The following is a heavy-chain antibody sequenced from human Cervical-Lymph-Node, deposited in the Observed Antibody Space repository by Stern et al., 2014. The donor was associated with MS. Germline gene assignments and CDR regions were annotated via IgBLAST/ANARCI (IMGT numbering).Heavy chain of an antibody. CDR3: ARDYGDYAFDY. CDR1: GYSFTANW. J-gene: IGHJ4*02. CDR2: IYLGASDT. V-gene: IGHV5-51*01. Sequence: VQLVQSGAEVKQPGESLKISCKGSGYSFTANWIAWVRQMPGKGLEWMGIIYLGASDTRYSPSCQGKVTISADTSISTAYLQWSSLKASDTAMYYCARDYGDYAFDYWGQGTLVTVSS. D-gene: IGHD4-17*01.